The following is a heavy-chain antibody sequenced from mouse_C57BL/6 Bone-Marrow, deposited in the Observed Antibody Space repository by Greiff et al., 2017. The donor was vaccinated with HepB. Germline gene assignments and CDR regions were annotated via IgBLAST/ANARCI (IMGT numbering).Heavy chain of an antibody. D-gene: IGHD2-4*01. CDR2: ISDGGSYT. CDR1: GFTFSSYA. Sequence: DVHLVESGGGLVKPGGSLKLSCAASGFTFSSYAMSWVRQTPEKRLEWVATISDGGSYTYYPDNVKGRFTISRDNAKNNLYLQMSHLKSEDTAMYYCARFYYDYSFDYWGQGTTLTVSS. J-gene: IGHJ2*01. CDR3: ARFYYDYSFDY. V-gene: IGHV5-4*01.